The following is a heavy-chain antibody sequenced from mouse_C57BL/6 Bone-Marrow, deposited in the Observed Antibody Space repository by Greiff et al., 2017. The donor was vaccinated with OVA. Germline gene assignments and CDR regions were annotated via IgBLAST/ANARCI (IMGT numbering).Heavy chain of an antibody. J-gene: IGHJ3*01. D-gene: IGHD1-1*01. CDR1: GYTFTSYG. CDR3: AREGPDYYGSGFAY. Sequence: QVQLQQSGAELARPGASVKLSCKASGYTFTSYGISWVKQRTGQGLEWIGEIYPRSGNTYYNEKFKGKATLTADKSSSTAYMEVRSLTSEDSAVYFCAREGPDYYGSGFAYWGQGTLVTVSA. V-gene: IGHV1-81*01. CDR2: IYPRSGNT.